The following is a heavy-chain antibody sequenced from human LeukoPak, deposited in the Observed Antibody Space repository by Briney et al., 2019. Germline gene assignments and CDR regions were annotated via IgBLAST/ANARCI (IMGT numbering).Heavy chain of an antibody. CDR3: ARIGAARTSAFDY. CDR1: GYSISSGYY. D-gene: IGHD6-6*01. J-gene: IGHJ4*02. Sequence: SETLSLTCTVSGYSISSGYYWGWIRQPPGKGLEWIGSIYHSGSTYYNPSLKSRVTISVDTSKNQFSLKLSSVTAADTAVYYCARIGAARTSAFDYWGQGTLVTVSS. V-gene: IGHV4-38-2*02. CDR2: IYHSGST.